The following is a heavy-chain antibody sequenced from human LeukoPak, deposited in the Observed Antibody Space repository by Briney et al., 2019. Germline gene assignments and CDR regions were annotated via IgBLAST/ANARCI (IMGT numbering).Heavy chain of an antibody. CDR1: GFTFSSYG. Sequence: PGGSLRLSCAASGFTFSSYGMHWVRQAPGKGLEWVAVIWYDGSNKYYADSVKGRFTISRDNSKNTLYLQMNSLRAEDTAVYYCVRDLGYCSGGSCYSRYYYGMDVWGKGTTVTVSS. CDR2: IWYDGSNK. D-gene: IGHD2-15*01. V-gene: IGHV3-33*01. CDR3: VRDLGYCSGGSCYSRYYYGMDV. J-gene: IGHJ6*04.